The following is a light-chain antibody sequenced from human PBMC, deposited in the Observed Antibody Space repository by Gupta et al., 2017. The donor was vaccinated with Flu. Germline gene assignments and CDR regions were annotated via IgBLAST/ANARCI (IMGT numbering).Light chain of an antibody. J-gene: IGKJ4*01. CDR3: QHRSNWPST. V-gene: IGKV3-11*01. CDR1: QSVRRY. CDR2: DAS. Sequence: IVFTQSPSTLSLSPGERATLSCRASQSVRRYLAWYQQKPGQAPRLLIYDASNRANGIPARFSGSGYGTEFTLTISSREPEDFAVYYCQHRSNWPSTFGGGTKVDIK.